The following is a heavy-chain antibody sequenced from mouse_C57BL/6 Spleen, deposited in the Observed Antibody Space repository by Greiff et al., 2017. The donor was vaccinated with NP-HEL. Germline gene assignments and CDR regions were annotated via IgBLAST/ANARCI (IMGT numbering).Heavy chain of an antibody. V-gene: IGHV14-4*01. J-gene: IGHJ2*01. Sequence: VQLQQSGAELVRPGASVKLSCTASGFNIKDDYMHWVKQRPEQGLEWIGWIDPENGDTEYASKFQGKATITADTSSNTAYLQLSSLTSEDTAVYYSTPGYSNYRHYWGQGTTLTVSS. D-gene: IGHD2-5*01. CDR3: TPGYSNYRHY. CDR1: GFNIKDDY. CDR2: IDPENGDT.